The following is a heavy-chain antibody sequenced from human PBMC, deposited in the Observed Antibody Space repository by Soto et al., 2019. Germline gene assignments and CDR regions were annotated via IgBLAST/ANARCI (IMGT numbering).Heavy chain of an antibody. D-gene: IGHD2-15*01. V-gene: IGHV4-31*03. CDR2: IYYSGST. Sequence: SETLSLTCTVSGGSISSGGYYWSWIRQHPGKGLEWIGYIYYSGSTYYNPSPKSRVTISVDTSKNQFSLKLSSVTAADTAVYYCARGQVVAAQHWGQGTLVTASS. CDR3: ARGQVVAAQH. J-gene: IGHJ4*02. CDR1: GGSISSGGYY.